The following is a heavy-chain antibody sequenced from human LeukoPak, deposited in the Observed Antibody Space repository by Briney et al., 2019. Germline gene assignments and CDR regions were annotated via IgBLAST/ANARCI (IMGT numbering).Heavy chain of an antibody. CDR3: ARETASGYLGFDF. CDR2: ISAYNGNT. V-gene: IGHV1-18*01. CDR1: GYTFTSYG. D-gene: IGHD3-3*01. J-gene: IGHJ4*02. Sequence: ASVKVSCKASGYTFTSYGISWVRQAPGQGLEWMGRISAYNGNTNYAQKLQGRVTMTTDTSTTTAYMELRSLSSDDTAVYFCARETASGYLGFDFWGQGTLVTVSS.